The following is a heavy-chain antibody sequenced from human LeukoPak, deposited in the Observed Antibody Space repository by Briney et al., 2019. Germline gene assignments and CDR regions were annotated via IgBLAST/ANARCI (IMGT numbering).Heavy chain of an antibody. V-gene: IGHV3-23*01. J-gene: IGHJ5*02. CDR1: GFTFSSYA. D-gene: IGHD2-2*01. CDR2: ISGSGGST. CDR3: AKGLFQLSPPDWFAP. Sequence: GGSLRLSCAASGFTFSSYAMSGVRQAPGKGLEGVSAISGSGGSTYYADSVKGRFTISRDNSKNTLYLQMNSLRAEDTAVYYCAKGLFQLSPPDWFAPWGQGPLVPVSS.